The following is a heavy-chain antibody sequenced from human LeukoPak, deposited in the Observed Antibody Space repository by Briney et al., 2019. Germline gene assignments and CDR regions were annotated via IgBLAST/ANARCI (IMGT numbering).Heavy chain of an antibody. CDR2: INPNSGGT. D-gene: IGHD1-1*01. J-gene: IGHJ4*02. V-gene: IGHV1-2*02. Sequence: EASVKVSCKASGYTFTGYYMHWVRQAPGQGLEWMGWINPNSGGTNYAQKFQGRVTMTTDTSTSTAYMELRSLRSDDTAVYYCATLNPSWRGAYYFDYWGQGTLVTVSS. CDR1: GYTFTGYY. CDR3: ATLNPSWRGAYYFDY.